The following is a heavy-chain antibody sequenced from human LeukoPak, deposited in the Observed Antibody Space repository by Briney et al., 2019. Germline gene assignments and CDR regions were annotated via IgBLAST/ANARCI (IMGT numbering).Heavy chain of an antibody. D-gene: IGHD3-22*01. V-gene: IGHV3-33*01. J-gene: IGHJ4*02. CDR3: ARDLGHQHGSSGNYFDY. CDR2: IWYDGNNK. CDR1: GFTFSNYG. Sequence: GGSLRLSCAASGFTFSNYGMHWVRQAPGKGLEWLAVIWYDGNNKYYVDSVKGRLTVSRDNSKNTLYLQMNSLRAEDTAVYYCARDLGHQHGSSGNYFDYWGQGTLVTVSS.